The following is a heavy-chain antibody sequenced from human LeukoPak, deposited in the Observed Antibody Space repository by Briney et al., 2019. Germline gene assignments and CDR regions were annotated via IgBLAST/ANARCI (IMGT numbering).Heavy chain of an antibody. CDR2: INPDGSST. CDR1: GFTFSSHW. CDR3: ARDLYDFWSGRKYYFDY. Sequence: GGSLRLSCAASGFTFSSHWVHWVRQAPGKGLVWVSQINPDGSSTTYADSVKGRLTISRDNAKNTLYLQMNSLRDEDTAVYYCARDLYDFWSGRKYYFDYWGQGTLVAVSS. D-gene: IGHD3-3*01. J-gene: IGHJ4*02. V-gene: IGHV3-74*01.